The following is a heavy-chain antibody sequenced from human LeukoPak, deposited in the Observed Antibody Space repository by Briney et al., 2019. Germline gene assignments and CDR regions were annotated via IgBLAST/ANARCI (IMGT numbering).Heavy chain of an antibody. CDR2: ISGSGGST. CDR1: GFTFSSYA. D-gene: IGHD4-17*01. CDR3: AKEGTVNLEAYYFDY. J-gene: IGHJ4*02. Sequence: PGGSLRLSCAASGFTFSSYAMSWVRQAPGKGLEWVSAISGSGGSTYYADSVKGRFTISRDNSKNTLYLQMNSLGAEDTAVYYCAKEGTVNLEAYYFDYWGQGTLVTVSS. V-gene: IGHV3-23*01.